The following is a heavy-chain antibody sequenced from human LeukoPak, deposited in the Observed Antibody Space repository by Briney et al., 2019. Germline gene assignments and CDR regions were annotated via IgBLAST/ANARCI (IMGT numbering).Heavy chain of an antibody. Sequence: ASVKVSCKVSGYTLTELSMHWVRQAPGKGLEWMGGFDPEDGETIYAQKFQGRVTITADKSTSTAYMELSSLRSEDTAVYYCARDPCSGGSCYPVRNYYYYMDVWGKGTTVTVSS. CDR1: GYTLTELS. CDR2: FDPEDGET. D-gene: IGHD2-15*01. V-gene: IGHV1-24*01. CDR3: ARDPCSGGSCYPVRNYYYYMDV. J-gene: IGHJ6*03.